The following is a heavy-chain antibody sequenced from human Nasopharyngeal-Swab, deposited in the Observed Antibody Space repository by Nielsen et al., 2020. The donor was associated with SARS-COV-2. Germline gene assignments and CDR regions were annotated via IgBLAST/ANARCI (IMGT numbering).Heavy chain of an antibody. CDR3: ALSRDYGTFNY. CDR1: GSTFSGYA. V-gene: IGHV3-23*03. Sequence: GESLQISCAASGSTFSGYAMTWVRQAPGKGLQWVSTFYSGGSSTFYAEPVKGRFTISRDNAKNTLYLQMNSLRVEDTAEYYCALSRDYGTFNYWGQGTLVTVSS. CDR2: FYSGGSST. D-gene: IGHD4-17*01. J-gene: IGHJ4*02.